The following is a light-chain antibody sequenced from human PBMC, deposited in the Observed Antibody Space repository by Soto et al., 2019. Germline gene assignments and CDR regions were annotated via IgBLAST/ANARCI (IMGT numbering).Light chain of an antibody. J-gene: IGLJ3*02. Sequence: SALTQPASVSGAPGQSLTISCTGTSSDVGGYNYVSWYQQHPGKAPKLMIYEVSNRPSGVSNRFSGSKSGNTASLTISGLQAEDEADYYCSSYTSSSTPWVFGGGTKLTVL. CDR1: SSDVGGYNY. V-gene: IGLV2-14*01. CDR2: EVS. CDR3: SSYTSSSTPWV.